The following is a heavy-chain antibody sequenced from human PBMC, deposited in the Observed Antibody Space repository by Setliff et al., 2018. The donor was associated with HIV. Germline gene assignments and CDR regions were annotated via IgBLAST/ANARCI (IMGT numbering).Heavy chain of an antibody. CDR2: INHSGST. CDR1: GGSFSDYY. D-gene: IGHD1-1*01. J-gene: IGHJ6*03. V-gene: IGHV4-34*01. CDR3: ARDWNHYFYYMDV. Sequence: PSETLSLTCAVYGGSFSDYYWSWIRQPPGKGLEWIGEINHSGSTNYNPSLKSRVTISVDTSKNQFSLYLTSVTAADTAVYYCARDWNHYFYYMDVWGKGTTVTVSS.